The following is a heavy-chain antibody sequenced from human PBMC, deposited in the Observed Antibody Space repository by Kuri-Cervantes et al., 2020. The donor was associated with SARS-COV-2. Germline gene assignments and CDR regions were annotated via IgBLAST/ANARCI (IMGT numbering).Heavy chain of an antibody. Sequence: SVKVSCKASGGTFSSAIISWVRQAPGQGLEWMGGIMPALGMPNYAQKFRGRVTITADTSTTTAYLELSGLKSEDTALYYCASDGVSGSLSLDFWGQGTVVTVSS. CDR2: IMPALGMP. CDR3: ASDGVSGSLSLDF. D-gene: IGHD6-19*01. CDR1: GGTFSSAI. V-gene: IGHV1-69*10. J-gene: IGHJ4*02.